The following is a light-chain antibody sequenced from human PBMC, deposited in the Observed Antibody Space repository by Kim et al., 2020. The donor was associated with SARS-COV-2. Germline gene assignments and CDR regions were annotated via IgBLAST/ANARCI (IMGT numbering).Light chain of an antibody. CDR1: RSDVGGYNY. CDR3: TSYASSITWV. Sequence: GQWITMSWTGSRSDVGGYNYVSWYQHHPGKAPKLIVYAASKRPSGVSNRFSSSKSGNTASLTISGLQAEDEADYYCTSYASSITWVFGGGTQLTVL. CDR2: AAS. V-gene: IGLV2-14*03. J-gene: IGLJ3*02.